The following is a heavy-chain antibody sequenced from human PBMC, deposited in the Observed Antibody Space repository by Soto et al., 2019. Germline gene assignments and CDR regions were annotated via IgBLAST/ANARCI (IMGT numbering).Heavy chain of an antibody. J-gene: IGHJ3*02. CDR3: AAYGDYDFGPNDAFDI. CDR1: GFTFSSYA. CDR2: ISGSGGST. Sequence: GGSLRLSCAASGFTFSSYAMSWVRQAPGKGLEWVSAISGSGGSTYYADSVKGRFTISRDNSKKTRYLQMNSLRAEDTAVYYCAAYGDYDFGPNDAFDIWGQGTMVTVSS. D-gene: IGHD4-17*01. V-gene: IGHV3-23*01.